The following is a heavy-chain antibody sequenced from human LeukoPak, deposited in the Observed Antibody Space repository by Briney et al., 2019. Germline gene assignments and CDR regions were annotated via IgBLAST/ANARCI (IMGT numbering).Heavy chain of an antibody. D-gene: IGHD4-17*01. Sequence: ASVKVSCKASGYTFTGYYMHWVRQAPGQGLEWMRWINPNSGGTNYAQKFQGRVTMTRDTSISTAYMELSRLRSGDTAVYYCARDRGTTVTTYPDYWGQGTLVTVSS. J-gene: IGHJ4*02. CDR2: INPNSGGT. V-gene: IGHV1-2*02. CDR1: GYTFTGYY. CDR3: ARDRGTTVTTYPDY.